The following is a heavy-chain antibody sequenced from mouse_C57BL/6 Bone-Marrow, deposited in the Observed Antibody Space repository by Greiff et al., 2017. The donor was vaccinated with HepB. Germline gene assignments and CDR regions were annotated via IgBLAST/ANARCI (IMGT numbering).Heavy chain of an antibody. CDR1: GYSFTSYY. V-gene: IGHV1-66*01. Sequence: VQLQQSGPELVKPGASVKISCKASGYSFTSYYIHWVKQRPGQGLEWIGWIYPGSGNTKYNEKFKGKATLTADTSSSTAYMQLSSLTSEDSAVYYCARSSITTVVGYFDVWGTGTTVTVSS. CDR3: ARSSITTVVGYFDV. CDR2: IYPGSGNT. J-gene: IGHJ1*03. D-gene: IGHD1-1*01.